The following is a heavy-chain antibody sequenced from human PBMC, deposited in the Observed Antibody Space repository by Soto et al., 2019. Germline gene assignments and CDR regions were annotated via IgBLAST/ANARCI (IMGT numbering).Heavy chain of an antibody. V-gene: IGHV4-61*01. CDR3: ARDHGWGVVTPKWDTWFHP. D-gene: IGHD2-21*02. CDR2: IYYSGST. CDR1: GGSVSSDSYY. J-gene: IGHJ5*02. Sequence: QGQLQESGPGLVKPSETLSLTCTVSGGSVSSDSYYWSWIRQPPGKGLEWIGYIYYSGSTKYNPSLKSRVTISVDTSKNQFSLTLSSVTAADTAVYYCARDHGWGVVTPKWDTWFHPWGQGTLVTVSS.